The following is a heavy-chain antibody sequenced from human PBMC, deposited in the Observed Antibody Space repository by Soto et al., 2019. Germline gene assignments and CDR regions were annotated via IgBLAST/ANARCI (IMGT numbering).Heavy chain of an antibody. CDR1: GFTFSIYA. V-gene: IGHV3-23*01. CDR2: ISGSGGST. Sequence: LRLSCAASGFTFSIYAMSWVRQAPGKGLEWVSAISGSGGSTYYADSVKGRFTISRDNSKNTLYLQMNSLRAEDTAVYYCAKAGALRLRYSPNYYYMDVWGKGTTVTVSS. D-gene: IGHD3-9*01. CDR3: AKAGALRLRYSPNYYYMDV. J-gene: IGHJ6*03.